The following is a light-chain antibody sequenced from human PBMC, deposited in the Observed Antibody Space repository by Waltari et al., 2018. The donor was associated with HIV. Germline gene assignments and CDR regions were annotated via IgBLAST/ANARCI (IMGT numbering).Light chain of an antibody. CDR1: SSNIGVTY. Sequence: SVLTQPPSASGTPGQRVTISCSGSSSNIGVTYVYWYQQLPGTTPKLLIQRNNQRSSGAPGRFSGSKSGTSDSLAISGLRSEDEADYYCASWDDSLSGLVFGGGTKLTVL. CDR3: ASWDDSLSGLV. V-gene: IGLV1-47*01. J-gene: IGLJ2*01. CDR2: RNN.